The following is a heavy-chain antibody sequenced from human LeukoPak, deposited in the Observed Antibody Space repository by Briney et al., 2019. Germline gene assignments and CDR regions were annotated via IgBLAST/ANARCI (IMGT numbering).Heavy chain of an antibody. Sequence: SETLSLTRTVSGGSITSFYWSWIRQPPGGGLGWVGDIYYSGSTNYNPSLKSRVTISVDTSKNQFSLKLSSVTAADTAVYYCARVKLTASYYYYGMDVWGQGTTVTDSS. V-gene: IGHV4-59*08. CDR2: IYYSGST. CDR3: ARVKLTASYYYYGMDV. J-gene: IGHJ6*02. D-gene: IGHD5-18*01. CDR1: GGSITSFY.